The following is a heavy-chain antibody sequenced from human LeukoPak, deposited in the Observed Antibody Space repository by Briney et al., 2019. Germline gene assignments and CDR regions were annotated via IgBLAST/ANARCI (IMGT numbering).Heavy chain of an antibody. CDR2: INLNSGGT. V-gene: IGHV1-2*02. CDR1: GYTFTGYY. CDR3: ARVMNREGTNY. J-gene: IGHJ4*02. D-gene: IGHD1/OR15-1a*01. Sequence: ASVKVSCKASGYTFTGYYMHWVRQVPGQGLEWMGWINLNSGGTKYAQKFQGRVTMTRDTSISTAYMELNRLRSDDTAVYYCARVMNREGTNYWGQGTLVTVSS.